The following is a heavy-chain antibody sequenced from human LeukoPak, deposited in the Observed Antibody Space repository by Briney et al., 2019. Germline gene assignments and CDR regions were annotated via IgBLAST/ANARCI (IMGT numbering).Heavy chain of an antibody. CDR3: ARDRVVRGVIMWYFDL. V-gene: IGHV3-53*01. CDR1: GFTVSSNY. J-gene: IGHJ2*01. CDR2: IYSGGST. Sequence: PGGSLRLSCAASGFTVSSNYMSWVRQAPGKGLEWVSVIYSGGSTYYADSVKGRFTISRDNSKNTLYLQMNSLRAEDTAVYYCARDRVVRGVIMWYFDLWGRGTLVTVSS. D-gene: IGHD3-10*01.